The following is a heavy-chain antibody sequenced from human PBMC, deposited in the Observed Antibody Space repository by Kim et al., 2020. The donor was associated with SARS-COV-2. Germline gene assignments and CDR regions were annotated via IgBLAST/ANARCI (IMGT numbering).Heavy chain of an antibody. Sequence: GGSLRLSCAASGFTFSSYGMHWVRQAPGKGLEWVAVISYDGSNKYYADCVKGRFTISRDNSKNTLYLQMNSLRAEDTAVYYCAKDLSKREVNWFDPWGQGTLVTVSS. CDR3: AKDLSKREVNWFDP. CDR1: GFTFSSYG. J-gene: IGHJ5*02. V-gene: IGHV3-30*18. CDR2: ISYDGSNK.